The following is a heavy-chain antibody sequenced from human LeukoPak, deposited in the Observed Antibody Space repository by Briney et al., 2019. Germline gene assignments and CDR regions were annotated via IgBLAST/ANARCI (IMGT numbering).Heavy chain of an antibody. D-gene: IGHD3-16*02. J-gene: IGHJ4*02. CDR2: LFHSGST. Sequence: PSETLSLTCSVSGYSITSGYHWDWIRQPPGKGLEWIGSLFHSGSTYYNPSLKSRVIVSVDTSNNQFSLRLTSVTAADTAVYYCARRTFGGVIAYWGQGTLVTVSS. V-gene: IGHV4-38-2*02. CDR3: ARRTFGGVIAY. CDR1: GYSITSGYH.